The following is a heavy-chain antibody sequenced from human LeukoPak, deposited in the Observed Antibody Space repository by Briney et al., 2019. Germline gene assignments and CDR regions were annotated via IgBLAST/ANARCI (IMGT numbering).Heavy chain of an antibody. CDR2: ITGSGSIT. D-gene: IGHD3-10*01. CDR3: AKGVGEFDP. CDR1: GFTFSAYA. Sequence: PGGSLRLSCTASGFTFSAYAMSWVRQAPGKGLEWVSGITGSGSITYYADSVKGRFIISRDNFKSTLYLQMNSLRAEDTAVYYCAKGVGEFDPWGQGTLVTVSS. J-gene: IGHJ5*02. V-gene: IGHV3-23*01.